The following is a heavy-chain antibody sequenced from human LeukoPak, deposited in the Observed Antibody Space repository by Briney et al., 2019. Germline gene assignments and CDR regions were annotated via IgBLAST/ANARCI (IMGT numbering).Heavy chain of an antibody. CDR2: INHSGST. J-gene: IGHJ5*02. Sequence: SETLSLTCAVYGGSFSGYYWSWIRQPPGKGLEWIGEINHSGSTNYNPSLKSRVTISVDTSKNQFSLKLSSVTAADTAVYYCARGPFMYNWSHGVRWFDPWGQGTLVTVSS. D-gene: IGHD1-20*01. V-gene: IGHV4-34*01. CDR1: GGSFSGYY. CDR3: ARGPFMYNWSHGVRWFDP.